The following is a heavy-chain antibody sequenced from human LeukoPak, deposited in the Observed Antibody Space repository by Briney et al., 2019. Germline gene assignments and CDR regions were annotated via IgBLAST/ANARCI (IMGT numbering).Heavy chain of an antibody. D-gene: IGHD2-2*01. CDR3: ARGRLGYCSSTSCSPYYYYMDV. Sequence: ASVKVSCKASEYTFTTYAMNWVRQAPGQGLEWMGGIIPIFGTANYAQKFQGRVTITADESTSTAYMELSSLRSEDTAVYYCARGRLGYCSSTSCSPYYYYMDVWGKGTTVTVSS. CDR2: IIPIFGTA. V-gene: IGHV1-69*13. J-gene: IGHJ6*03. CDR1: EYTFTTYA.